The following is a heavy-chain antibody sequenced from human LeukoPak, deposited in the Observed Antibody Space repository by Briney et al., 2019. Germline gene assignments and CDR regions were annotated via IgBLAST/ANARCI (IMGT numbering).Heavy chain of an antibody. Sequence: GGSLRLSCAASGFTFSRHAMGWVRRAPGKGLEWVSAISGSGGSTYYADSVKGRFTISRDNSKNTLYLQMNSLRAEDTAVYYCAKDLSLYGDYAQCLDYWGQGTLVTVSS. J-gene: IGHJ4*02. V-gene: IGHV3-23*01. CDR1: GFTFSRHA. CDR2: ISGSGGST. CDR3: AKDLSLYGDYAQCLDY. D-gene: IGHD4-17*01.